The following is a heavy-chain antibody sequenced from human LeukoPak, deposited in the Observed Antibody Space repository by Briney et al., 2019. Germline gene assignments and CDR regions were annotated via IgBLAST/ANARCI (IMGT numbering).Heavy chain of an antibody. Sequence: GGSLRLSCAASGFTVSSNYMSWVRQAPGKGLEWVSVIYSGGSTYYADSVKGRFTISGDNSKNTLYLQMNSLRAEDTAVYYCARGPSMISTQTQYYYYGMDVWGQGTTVTVSS. CDR2: IYSGGST. D-gene: IGHD3-22*01. CDR1: GFTVSSNY. V-gene: IGHV3-66*01. CDR3: ARGPSMISTQTQYYYYGMDV. J-gene: IGHJ6*02.